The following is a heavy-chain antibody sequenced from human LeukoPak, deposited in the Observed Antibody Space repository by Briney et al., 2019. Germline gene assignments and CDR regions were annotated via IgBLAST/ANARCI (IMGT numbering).Heavy chain of an antibody. Sequence: GALRLSCAASGFTFSSYWMHGGRQAPGKGVGWVSHINSDGSSKNYADSVKGGFTISRDNAKNTLYLHMNSLRAEDTAVYYCARVGRGREILPDYWGQGTLVTVSS. V-gene: IGHV3-74*01. CDR3: ARVGRGREILPDY. CDR1: GFTFSSYW. CDR2: INSDGSSK. J-gene: IGHJ4*02. D-gene: IGHD1-26*01.